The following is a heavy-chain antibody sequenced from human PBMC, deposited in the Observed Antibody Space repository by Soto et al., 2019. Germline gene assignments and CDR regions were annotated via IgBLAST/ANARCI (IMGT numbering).Heavy chain of an antibody. J-gene: IGHJ6*02. CDR2: IIPIFGTA. V-gene: IGHV1-69*13. Sequence: GASVKVSCKASGGTFSSYAISWVRQAPGQGLEWMGGIIPIFGTANYAQKFQGRVTITADESTSTAYMELSSLRSEDTAVYYCARSGDCSSTSCSNSFHYYYGMDVWGQGTTVTVSS. CDR1: GGTFSSYA. CDR3: ARSGDCSSTSCSNSFHYYYGMDV. D-gene: IGHD2-2*01.